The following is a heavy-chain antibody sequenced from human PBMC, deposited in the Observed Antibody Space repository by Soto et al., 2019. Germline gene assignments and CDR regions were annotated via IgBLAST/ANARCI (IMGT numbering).Heavy chain of an antibody. V-gene: IGHV3-64D*06. D-gene: IGHD2-15*01. J-gene: IGHJ4*02. CDR3: VKDCSSGSCYKDYFEY. Sequence: GGSLRLSCSASGFTFSTYPMHWVRQAPRKGLEWVSAISTNGDRTFYAESVKGRFTISRDNSKNTLYLQMSSLRAEDTAVYYCVKDCSSGSCYKDYFEYWGQGTLVTVSS. CDR1: GFTFSTYP. CDR2: ISTNGDRT.